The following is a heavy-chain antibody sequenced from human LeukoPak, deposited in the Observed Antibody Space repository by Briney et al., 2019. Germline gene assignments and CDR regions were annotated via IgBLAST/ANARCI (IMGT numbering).Heavy chain of an antibody. V-gene: IGHV3-30*04. CDR1: GFTFSSYA. CDR2: ISYDGSDK. Sequence: GGSLRLSCAASGFTFSSYAMHWVRQAPGKGLEWVAVISYDGSDKYYADSVKGRFTISRDNSKNTLFLQMNSLRAEDTAVYFCARDVGGGDTFDYWGQGTLVTVSS. J-gene: IGHJ4*02. CDR3: ARDVGGGDTFDY. D-gene: IGHD2-21*02.